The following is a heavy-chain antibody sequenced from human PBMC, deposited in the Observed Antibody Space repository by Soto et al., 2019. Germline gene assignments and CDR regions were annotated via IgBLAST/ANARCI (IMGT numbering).Heavy chain of an antibody. J-gene: IGHJ2*01. CDR2: IRSKTNNYAT. D-gene: IGHD3-3*01. Sequence: EVQLVESGGGLVQPGGSLKLSCAASGFTFSGSAMHWVRQASGKGLEWVGRIRSKTNNYATAYAASVKGRFTISRDDSKNTAYLQMNSLKTEDTAVYYCTRIFGYEGYYFDLWGRGPLVTVSS. V-gene: IGHV3-73*02. CDR3: TRIFGYEGYYFDL. CDR1: GFTFSGSA.